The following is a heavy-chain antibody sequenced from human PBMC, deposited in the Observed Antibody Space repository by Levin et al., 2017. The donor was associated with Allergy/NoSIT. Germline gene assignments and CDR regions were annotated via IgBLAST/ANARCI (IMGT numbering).Heavy chain of an antibody. D-gene: IGHD3-22*01. V-gene: IGHV3-33*01. CDR2: IWYDGINI. CDR3: ARDRHYYNSGGVFDY. Sequence: SCAASGFTFSTYGMHWVRQAPGKGLEWVAVIWYDGINIYYADSVKGRFTISRDNSKNTLYLQMSSLRAEDTAVYYCARDRHYYNSGGVFDYWGQGTLVTVSS. J-gene: IGHJ4*02. CDR1: GFTFSTYG.